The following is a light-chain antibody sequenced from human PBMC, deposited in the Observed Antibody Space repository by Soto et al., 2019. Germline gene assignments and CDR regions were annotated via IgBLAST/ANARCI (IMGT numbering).Light chain of an antibody. CDR1: QSVSSF. V-gene: IGKV3-11*01. CDR2: DAS. J-gene: IGKJ2*01. CDR3: QQRSNFMYT. Sequence: EIVLTQSPATLSLSPGERVTLSCRASQSVSSFLAWYQQQPGQAPRLLIYDASNRATGIPARFSGSGSGTESTLAMSSLEPEDFAVYYCQQRSNFMYTFGQGTKLELK.